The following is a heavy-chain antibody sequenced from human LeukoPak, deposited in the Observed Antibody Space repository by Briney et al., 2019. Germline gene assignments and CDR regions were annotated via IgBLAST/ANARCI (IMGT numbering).Heavy chain of an antibody. D-gene: IGHD2/OR15-2a*01. J-gene: IGHJ4*02. V-gene: IGHV3-21*01. Sequence: GGSLKLSCAASGFTFSSYTMNWVRQAPGKGLEWVSSISSSSSFIYYADSVKGRFTISRDNAKNSLSLQMNTLRAEDTAVYYCARDVRVDFWGQGTLVTVSS. CDR1: GFTFSSYT. CDR2: ISSSSSFI. CDR3: ARDVRVDF.